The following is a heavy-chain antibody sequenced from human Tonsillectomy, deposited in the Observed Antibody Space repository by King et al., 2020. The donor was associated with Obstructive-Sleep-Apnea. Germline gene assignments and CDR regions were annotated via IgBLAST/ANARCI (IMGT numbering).Heavy chain of an antibody. J-gene: IGHJ4*02. Sequence: VQLVESGAEVKNPGASVKVSCKASGYTFTSYDINWVRQATGQGLEWMGWMNPNSGNTAYAQKFQGRVTMTRSTSISTAYMELSSLRSDDTAVYYCARWYYDILTGYYFDHWGQGTLVTVSS. D-gene: IGHD3-9*01. CDR2: MNPNSGNT. V-gene: IGHV1-8*01. CDR1: GYTFTSYD. CDR3: ARWYYDILTGYYFDH.